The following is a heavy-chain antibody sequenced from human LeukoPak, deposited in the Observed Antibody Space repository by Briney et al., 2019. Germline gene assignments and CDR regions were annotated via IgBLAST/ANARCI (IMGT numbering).Heavy chain of an antibody. CDR1: GFTVSGNY. CDR2: IYSGGST. D-gene: IGHD3-10*01. Sequence: HPGGSLRLSCAASGFTVSGNYMSWVRQAPGKGLEWVSVIYSGGSTYYADSVKGRFTISRDNSKNTLYLQMNSLRAEDTAVYYCARSSLTRRGAFDIWGQGTMVTVSS. V-gene: IGHV3-53*01. CDR3: ARSSLTRRGAFDI. J-gene: IGHJ3*02.